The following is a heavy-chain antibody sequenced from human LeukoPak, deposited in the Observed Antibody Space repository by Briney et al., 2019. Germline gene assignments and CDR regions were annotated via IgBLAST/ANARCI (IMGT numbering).Heavy chain of an antibody. D-gene: IGHD6-13*01. V-gene: IGHV1-18*01. Sequence: GASVKVSCKASGYTFTSYGISWVRQAPGQGLEWMGWISAYNGNTNYAQKLQGRATMTADTSTSTAYMELRSLRSDDTAVYYCARDGAGSSSWLIYYYYGMDVWGQGTTVTVSS. CDR1: GYTFTSYG. J-gene: IGHJ6*02. CDR2: ISAYNGNT. CDR3: ARDGAGSSSWLIYYYYGMDV.